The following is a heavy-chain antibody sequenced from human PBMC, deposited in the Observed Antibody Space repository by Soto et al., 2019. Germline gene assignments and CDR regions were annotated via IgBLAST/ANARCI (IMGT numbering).Heavy chain of an antibody. V-gene: IGHV1-69*08. CDR3: ARDRDYFDY. CDR1: GGTFSSYT. Sequence: QVQLVQSGAEVKKPGSSVKVSCQASGGTFSSYTISWVRQAPGQGLEWMGRIIPILGIANYAQKCQGRVTITADKSPSTAYMELSSLRSEDTAVYYCARDRDYFDYWGQGTLVTVSA. J-gene: IGHJ4*02. CDR2: IIPILGIA.